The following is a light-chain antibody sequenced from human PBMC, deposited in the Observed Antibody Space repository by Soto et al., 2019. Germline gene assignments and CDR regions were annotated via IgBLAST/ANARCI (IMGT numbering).Light chain of an antibody. Sequence: DIQMTQSPSSLSASVGDTVTMTCRASQSIALSVNWYQQKPGKAPKLLIYVAFTLESGGPSRFSGSGSGTEFTLTIRSRQPEDFATYYCQQSFRSPITFGQGTRLE. CDR2: VAF. CDR3: QQSFRSPIT. V-gene: IGKV1-39*01. CDR1: QSIALS. J-gene: IGKJ5*01.